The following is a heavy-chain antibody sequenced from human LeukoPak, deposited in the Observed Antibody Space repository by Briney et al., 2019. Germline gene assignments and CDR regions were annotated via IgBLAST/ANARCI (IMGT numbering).Heavy chain of an antibody. J-gene: IGHJ4*02. CDR3: ARARGGEATAFDY. CDR2: IIPIFGTA. Sequence: SVKVSCKASGGTFSSYAISWVRQAPGQGLEWMGGIIPIFGTANYAQTFQGRVTIPTDESTSTAYMELSSLRSEDTAVYYCARARGGEATAFDYWGQGTLVTVSS. V-gene: IGHV1-69*05. CDR1: GGTFSSYA. D-gene: IGHD5-12*01.